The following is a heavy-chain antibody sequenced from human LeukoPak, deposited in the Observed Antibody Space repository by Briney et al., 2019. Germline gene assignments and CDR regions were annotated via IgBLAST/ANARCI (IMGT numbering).Heavy chain of an antibody. D-gene: IGHD4-17*01. CDR3: AKGNSWDYGDYG. J-gene: IGHJ3*01. CDR2: ISGSGGST. V-gene: IGHV3-23*01. Sequence: AGSLRLSCAASGFTYSSYAMSWVRQAPGKELEWVTTISGSGGSTYYADCVKGLFTISRDNSKNTLYLQMNSLRADDKAVYYCAKGNSWDYGDYGWGQGTMVTVSS. CDR1: GFTYSSYA.